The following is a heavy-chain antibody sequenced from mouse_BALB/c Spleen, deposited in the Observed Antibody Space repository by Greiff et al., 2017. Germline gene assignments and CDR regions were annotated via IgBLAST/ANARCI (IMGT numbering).Heavy chain of an antibody. CDR1: GFNIKDYY. CDR2: IDPENGNT. CDR3: ATGYIDAMDY. J-gene: IGHJ4*01. V-gene: IGHV14-1*02. D-gene: IGHD1-3*01. Sequence: EVQLQQSGAELVRPGALVKLSCKASGFNIKDYYMHWVKQRPEQGLEWIGWIDPENGNTIYDPKFQGKASITADTSSNTAYLQLSSLTSEDTAVYYCATGYIDAMDYWGQGTSVTVSS.